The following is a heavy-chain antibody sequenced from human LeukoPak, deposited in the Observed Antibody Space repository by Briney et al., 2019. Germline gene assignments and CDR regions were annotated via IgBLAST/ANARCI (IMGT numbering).Heavy chain of an antibody. CDR1: GYTLTELS. Sequence: ASVKVSCKVSGYTLTELSMHWVRQAPGKGLEWMGGFDPEDGETIYAHKFQGRVTMTEDTSTDTAYMELSSLRSEDTAVYYCATPAELVVVNAFDYWGQGTLVTVSS. J-gene: IGHJ4*02. D-gene: IGHD3-22*01. V-gene: IGHV1-24*01. CDR2: FDPEDGET. CDR3: ATPAELVVVNAFDY.